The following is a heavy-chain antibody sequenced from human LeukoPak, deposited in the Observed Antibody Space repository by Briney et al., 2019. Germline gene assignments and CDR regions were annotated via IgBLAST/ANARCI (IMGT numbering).Heavy chain of an antibody. J-gene: IGHJ5*02. CDR2: IYYSGRN. Sequence: PSETLSLTCTVSGGSISSSSYYWGWVRQPPGGGLGWIGSIYYSGRNYYNTSRKSRVTISVKTSKTHFSLKLSSVTAADTAVYYCARHYDFCSGPFFDPWGQGTLVTVSS. V-gene: IGHV4-39*01. D-gene: IGHD3-3*01. CDR3: ARHYDFCSGPFFDP. CDR1: GGSISSSSYY.